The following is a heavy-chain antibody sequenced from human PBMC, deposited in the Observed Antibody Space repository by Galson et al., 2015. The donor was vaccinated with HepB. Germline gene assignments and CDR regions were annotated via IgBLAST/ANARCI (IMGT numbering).Heavy chain of an antibody. J-gene: IGHJ4*02. V-gene: IGHV3-74*01. D-gene: IGHD5-18*01. Sequence: SLRLSCAASGFTFSSYWMHWVCQAPGKGLVWVSRINSDGSSTSYADSVKGRFTISRDNAKNTLYLQMNSLRAEDTAVYYCARVDGYSYGYVRDWGQGTLVTVPS. CDR3: ARVDGYSYGYVRD. CDR1: GFTFSSYW. CDR2: INSDGSST.